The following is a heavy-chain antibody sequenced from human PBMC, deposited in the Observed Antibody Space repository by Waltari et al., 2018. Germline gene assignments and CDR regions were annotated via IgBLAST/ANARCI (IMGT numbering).Heavy chain of an antibody. Sequence: QLQLQQSGPGLVTPSESLFLSCAVSGDSVSNNYWWSWVRQPPGKGLAWIGQIHGTGKTNYNASLESRVTVSMDTSNNQFSLRVTSPTAADTAVYFCARDRGRGLYLDSWGQGTLVTVS. CDR3: ARDRGRGLYLDS. D-gene: IGHD1-26*01. J-gene: IGHJ4*02. CDR2: IHGTGKT. CDR1: GDSVSNNYW. V-gene: IGHV4-4*02.